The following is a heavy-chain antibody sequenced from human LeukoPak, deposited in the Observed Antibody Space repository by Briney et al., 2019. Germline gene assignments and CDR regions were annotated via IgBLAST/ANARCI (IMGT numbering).Heavy chain of an antibody. CDR2: ISSSSGTI. CDR1: GFAFSSYS. D-gene: IGHD3-10*01. CDR3: ARERFGDFDY. Sequence: GGSLRLSCAASGFAFSSYSMNWVRQAPGKGLEWVSYISSSSGTIYYADSVKGRFTISRDNAKNSLYLQMNSLRDDDTAVYYCARERFGDFDYGGQGTLVTVSS. V-gene: IGHV3-48*02. J-gene: IGHJ4*02.